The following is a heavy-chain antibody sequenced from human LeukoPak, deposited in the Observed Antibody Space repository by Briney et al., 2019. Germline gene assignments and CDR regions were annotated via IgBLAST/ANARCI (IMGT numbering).Heavy chain of an antibody. CDR2: INPNSGGT. CDR1: GYTFTGYY. D-gene: IGHD3-3*01. CDR3: ATDPRTTVFGTFRYYYMDV. V-gene: IGHV1-2*02. J-gene: IGHJ6*03. Sequence: GASVKVSCKASGYTFTGYYMHWVRQAPGQGLEWMGWINPNSGGTNYAQKFQGRVTMTRDTSINTAYMELSRLTSDDTAVYYCATDPRTTVFGTFRYYYMDVWDEGTTVAVSS.